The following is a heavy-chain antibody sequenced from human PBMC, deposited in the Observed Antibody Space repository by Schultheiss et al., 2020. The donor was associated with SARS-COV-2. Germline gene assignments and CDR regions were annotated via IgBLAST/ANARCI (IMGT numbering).Heavy chain of an antibody. D-gene: IGHD1-26*01. CDR1: GFTFSSYW. CDR2: IKQDGSEK. V-gene: IGHV3-7*03. J-gene: IGHJ6*02. Sequence: GESLKISCAASGFTFSSYWMSWVRQAPGKGLEWVANIKQDGSEKYYVDSVKGRFTISRDNAKNSLYLQMNSLRAEDTAVYYCARDLVGATYRNYYYYGMDVWGQGTTVTVSS. CDR3: ARDLVGATYRNYYYYGMDV.